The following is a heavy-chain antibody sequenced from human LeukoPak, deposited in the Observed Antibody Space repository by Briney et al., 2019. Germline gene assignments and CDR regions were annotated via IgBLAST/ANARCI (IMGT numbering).Heavy chain of an antibody. Sequence: SETLSLTCAVYGGSFSGYYWSWIRQPPGKGLEWIGEINHSGCTNYNPSLKSRVTISVDTSKNQFSLKLSSVTAADTAVYYCARDYSNRLYGMDVWGQGTTVTVSS. CDR3: ARDYSNRLYGMDV. CDR2: INHSGCT. CDR1: GGSFSGYY. D-gene: IGHD4-11*01. J-gene: IGHJ6*02. V-gene: IGHV4-34*01.